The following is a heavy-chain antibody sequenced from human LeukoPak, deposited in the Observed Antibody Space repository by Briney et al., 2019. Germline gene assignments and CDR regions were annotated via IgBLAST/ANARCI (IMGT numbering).Heavy chain of an antibody. Sequence: SQTLSLTCTVSGGSISSGDYYWSWIRQPPGKGLEWIGYIYYSGSTYYNPSLKSRVTISVDTSENQFSLKLSSVTAADTAVYYCASYYGYSYGSFDYWGQGTLVTVSS. V-gene: IGHV4-30-4*08. CDR3: ASYYGYSYGSFDY. D-gene: IGHD5-18*01. CDR2: IYYSGST. J-gene: IGHJ4*02. CDR1: GGSISSGDYY.